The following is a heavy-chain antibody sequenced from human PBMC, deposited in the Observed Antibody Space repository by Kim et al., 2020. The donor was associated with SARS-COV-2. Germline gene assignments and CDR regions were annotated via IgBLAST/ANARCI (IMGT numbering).Heavy chain of an antibody. V-gene: IGHV3-7*01. D-gene: IGHD1-26*01. J-gene: IGHJ2*01. CDR1: GFTFSSYW. Sequence: GGSLRLSCAASGFTFSSYWMSWVRQAPGKGLEWVANIKQDGSEKYYVDSVKGRFTISRDNAKNSLYLQMNSLRAEDTAVYYCARALSRGGNEGGSYYFEVLSDPQRYWYFDLWGRGTLVTVSS. CDR3: ARALSRGGNEGGSYYFEVLSDPQRYWYFDL. CDR2: IKQDGSEK.